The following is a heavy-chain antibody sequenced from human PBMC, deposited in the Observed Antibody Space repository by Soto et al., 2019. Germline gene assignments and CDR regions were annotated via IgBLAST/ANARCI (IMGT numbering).Heavy chain of an antibody. CDR1: GGTFSSYA. D-gene: IGHD3-3*01. V-gene: IGHV1-69*06. J-gene: IGHJ4*02. CDR3: AREIGDFWSGYYAV. Sequence: SVKVSCKASGGTFSSYAISWVRQAPGQGLEWIGGIIPIFGTANYAQKFQGRVTITADKSTSTAYMELSSLRSEDTAVYYCAREIGDFWSGYYAVWGQGTLVTVSS. CDR2: IIPIFGTA.